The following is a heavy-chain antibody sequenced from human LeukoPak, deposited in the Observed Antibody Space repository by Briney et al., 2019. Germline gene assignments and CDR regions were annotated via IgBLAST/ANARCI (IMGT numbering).Heavy chain of an antibody. CDR1: GIAVSGNY. V-gene: IGHV3-53*01. CDR3: AIAQTWDGLFES. J-gene: IGHJ4*02. Sequence: GGSLRLSCAASGIAVSGNYMSWVRQTPGKGLGWVSFISINTNTFYADSVRGLFTISRDTSKNTLLLQMNSLRDEDSAIYYCAIAQTWDGLFESWGQGTLVTVSS. CDR2: ISINTNT. D-gene: IGHD1-26*01.